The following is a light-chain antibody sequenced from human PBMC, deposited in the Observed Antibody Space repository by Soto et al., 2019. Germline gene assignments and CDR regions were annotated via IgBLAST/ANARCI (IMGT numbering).Light chain of an antibody. Sequence: DIVLTQSPGTLSLSPGERAILSCRASQTVNNNYLAWCQHKPGQAPRLLIFGVSSRGTVIPDRFSGSGSGTDFTLTISRLEPEDFAVYYCQHYGDSRTFGQGTKVDIK. CDR2: GVS. J-gene: IGKJ1*01. CDR3: QHYGDSRT. V-gene: IGKV3-20*01. CDR1: QTVNNNY.